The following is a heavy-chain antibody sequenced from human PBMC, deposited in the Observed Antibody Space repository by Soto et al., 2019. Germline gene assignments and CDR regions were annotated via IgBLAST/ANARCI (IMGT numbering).Heavy chain of an antibody. CDR1: GFTFSSYS. CDR2: ISSSSYYI. J-gene: IGHJ3*02. CDR3: ARVIGSDSSGWSDAFDI. Sequence: GSLRLSCAASGFTFSSYSMNWVRQAPGKGLEWISSISSSSYYIYYADSVKGRFTISRDNAKNSLSLQMNSLTAEDTAVYYCARVIGSDSSGWSDAFDIWGQGTMVTVSS. D-gene: IGHD6-19*01. V-gene: IGHV3-21*01.